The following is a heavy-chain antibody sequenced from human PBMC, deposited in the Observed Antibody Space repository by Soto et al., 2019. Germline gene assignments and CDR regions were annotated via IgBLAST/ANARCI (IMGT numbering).Heavy chain of an antibody. CDR2: ITASGAIT. CDR3: AKDVDSSAWYKDF. D-gene: IGHD6-19*01. J-gene: IGHJ4*02. V-gene: IGHV3-23*01. CDR1: GFTFSSYS. Sequence: PGGSLRLSCAASGFTFSSYSMNWVRQATGKGLEWVSSITASGAITQTADSVKGRFTISRDNSRNTVYLQMSSLRAVDTAVYYCAKDVDSSAWYKDFWGQGTLVTVSS.